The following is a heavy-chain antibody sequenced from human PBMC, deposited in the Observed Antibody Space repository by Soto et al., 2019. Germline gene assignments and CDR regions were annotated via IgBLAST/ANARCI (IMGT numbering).Heavy chain of an antibody. Sequence: QVPLVQSGAEVKTPGSSVRVSCKASGGSFGKSIITWVRQAPGQGLEWMGGIIPNNGATHYAQKFQGRITITTDEFTTTASMGLSSLQSEDTAVYYCARGLFYDFRFGDCLDYWGQGTLVTVSS. CDR1: GGSFGKSI. CDR3: ARGLFYDFRFGDCLDY. D-gene: IGHD3-16*01. J-gene: IGHJ4*02. CDR2: IIPNNGAT. V-gene: IGHV1-69*16.